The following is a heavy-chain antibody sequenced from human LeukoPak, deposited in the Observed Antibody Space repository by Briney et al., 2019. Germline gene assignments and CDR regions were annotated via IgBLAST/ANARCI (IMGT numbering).Heavy chain of an antibody. CDR1: GYTFTSYY. Sequence: ASVKVSCKASGYTFTSYYMHWVRQAPGQGLEWMGIINPSGGSTSYAQKFRGRVTMTRDTSTSTVYMELSSLRSEDTAVYYCARGGEVPAARYYFDYWGQGTLVTVSS. V-gene: IGHV1-46*01. CDR2: INPSGGST. J-gene: IGHJ4*02. D-gene: IGHD2-2*01. CDR3: ARGGEVPAARYYFDY.